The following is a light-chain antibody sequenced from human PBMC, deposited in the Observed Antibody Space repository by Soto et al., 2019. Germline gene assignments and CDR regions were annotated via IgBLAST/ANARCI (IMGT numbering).Light chain of an antibody. CDR2: GAS. J-gene: IGKJ4*01. V-gene: IGKV3D-15*01. CDR3: QQYNTWPRAT. Sequence: EIMMTQSPATLSVSPGERATLSCRASQRLSSNLAWYQQKPGQAPRLLIYGASNRATGIPDRFSGSGSGTDFTLTISSLQSEDFAVYYCQQYNTWPRATFGGGTKVAIK. CDR1: QRLSSN.